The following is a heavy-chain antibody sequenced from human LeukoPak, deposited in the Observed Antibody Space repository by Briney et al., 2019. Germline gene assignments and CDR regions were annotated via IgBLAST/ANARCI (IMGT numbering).Heavy chain of an antibody. CDR1: GFTFSSYA. Sequence: GSLRLSCAASGFTFSSYAMSWIRQPPGKGLEWIGNLYYGGNTHYNPSLKSRVTISADTSNNQFSLNLSSVTATDTAVYYCARHTRPGYGGSENAFDIWGQGTMATVSS. D-gene: IGHD5-12*01. CDR2: LYYGGNT. J-gene: IGHJ3*02. CDR3: ARHTRPGYGGSENAFDI. V-gene: IGHV4-39*01.